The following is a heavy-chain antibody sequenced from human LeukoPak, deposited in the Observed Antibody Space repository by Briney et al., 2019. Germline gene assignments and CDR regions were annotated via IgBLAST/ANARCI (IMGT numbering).Heavy chain of an antibody. CDR2: IYYSGST. J-gene: IGHJ3*02. CDR1: GGSISSSSYY. D-gene: IGHD3-22*01. V-gene: IGHV4-39*07. Sequence: SETLSLTCTVSGGSISSSSYYWGWIRQPPGKGLEWIGSIYYSGSTYYNPSLKSRVTISVDTSNNQFSLKLSSVTAADTAVYYCARDPTDYDSSGYYGGYAFDIWGQGTMVTVSS. CDR3: ARDPTDYDSSGYYGGYAFDI.